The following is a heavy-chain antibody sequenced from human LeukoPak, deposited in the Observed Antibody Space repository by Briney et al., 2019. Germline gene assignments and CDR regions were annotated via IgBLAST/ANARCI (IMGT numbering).Heavy chain of an antibody. V-gene: IGHV4-34*01. Sequence: SETLSLTCAVYGGSPSGYYWSWIRHPPGKRLEWMGEINHSGSTNYNPSLKSRVTISVDTSKNQFSLKLSSVTAADTAVYYCARGGCSGGSCYYYFDYWGQGTLVTVSS. CDR3: ARGGCSGGSCYYYFDY. J-gene: IGHJ4*02. CDR1: GGSPSGYY. D-gene: IGHD2-15*01. CDR2: INHSGST.